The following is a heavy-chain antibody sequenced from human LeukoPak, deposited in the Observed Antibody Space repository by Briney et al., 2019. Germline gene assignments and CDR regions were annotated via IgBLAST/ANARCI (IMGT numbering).Heavy chain of an antibody. CDR2: INHSGST. D-gene: IGHD1-26*01. J-gene: IGHJ4*02. Sequence: PSETLSLTCAVYGGSFSGYYWSWIRQPPGKGLEWIGEINHSGSTNYNPSLKSRVTISVDTSKNQFSLKLSSVTAADTAVYYCCSVIGGAIDYWGQGALVTVSS. V-gene: IGHV4-34*03. CDR1: GGSFSGYY. CDR3: CSVIGGAIDY.